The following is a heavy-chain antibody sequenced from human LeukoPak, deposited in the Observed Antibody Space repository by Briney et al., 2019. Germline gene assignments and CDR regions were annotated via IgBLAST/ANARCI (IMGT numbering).Heavy chain of an antibody. Sequence: KPSGTLSLTCAVSGDSISSGFWWSWVRQPPGKGLLWIGEIYHSGSTNYNPSLKGRVTVSVDKSNNHFSLRLNSVTAADTAVYYCARLRVTPYISLDYWGQGFLVTVSS. D-gene: IGHD4-23*01. CDR3: ARLRVTPYISLDY. CDR2: IYHSGST. V-gene: IGHV4-4*02. CDR1: GDSISSGFW. J-gene: IGHJ4*02.